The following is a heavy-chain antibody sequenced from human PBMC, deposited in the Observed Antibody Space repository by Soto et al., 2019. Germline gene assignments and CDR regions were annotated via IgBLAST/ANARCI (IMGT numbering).Heavy chain of an antibody. CDR2: ISYDGSNK. CDR1: GFTFSSYA. D-gene: IGHD2-2*01. J-gene: IGHJ4*02. CDR3: AREKYEGFDY. V-gene: IGHV3-30-3*01. Sequence: GSLRLSCAASGFTFSSYAMHWVRQAPGKGLEWVAVISYDGSNKYYADSVKGRFTISRDNSKNTLYLQMNSLRAEDTAVYYCAREKYEGFDYWGQGTLVTVSS.